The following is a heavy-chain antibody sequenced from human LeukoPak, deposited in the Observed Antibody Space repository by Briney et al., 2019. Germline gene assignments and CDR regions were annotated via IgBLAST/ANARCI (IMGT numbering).Heavy chain of an antibody. CDR1: GGSISSGSYY. Sequence: SETLSLTCTVSGGSISSGSYYWSWIRQPAGKGLEWIGRIYTSGSTNYNPSLKSRVTISVDTSKNQFSLKLSSVTAADTAVYYCARGFGGIAAPPVGYYYYYMDVWGKGTTVTVSS. D-gene: IGHD6-13*01. CDR2: IYTSGST. J-gene: IGHJ6*03. CDR3: ARGFGGIAAPPVGYYYYYMDV. V-gene: IGHV4-61*02.